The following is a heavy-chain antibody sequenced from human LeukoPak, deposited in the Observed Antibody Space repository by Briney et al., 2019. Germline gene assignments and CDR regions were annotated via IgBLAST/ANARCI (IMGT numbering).Heavy chain of an antibody. D-gene: IGHD3-22*01. Sequence: ASVKVSCKASGYTFTSYAMNWVRQAPGQGLEWMGWINPNSGGTNYAQKFQGWVTMTRDTSISTAYMELSRLRSDDTAVYYCARGYDSNDAFDIWGQGTMVTVSS. CDR1: GYTFTSYA. J-gene: IGHJ3*02. CDR2: INPNSGGT. V-gene: IGHV1-2*04. CDR3: ARGYDSNDAFDI.